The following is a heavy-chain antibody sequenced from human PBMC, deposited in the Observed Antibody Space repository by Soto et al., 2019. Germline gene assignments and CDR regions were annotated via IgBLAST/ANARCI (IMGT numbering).Heavy chain of an antibody. D-gene: IGHD5-18*01. J-gene: IGHJ6*02. CDR1: GGTFSSYA. CDR2: IIPIFGTA. Sequence: QVQLVQSGAEVKKPGSSVKVSCKASGGTFSSYAISWVRQAPGQGLEWMGGIIPIFGTANYAQKFQGRVTITADESTSTAYMELSSLRSEDTAVYYCETGDVDTAMVNYYYGMDVWGQGTTVTVSS. CDR3: ETGDVDTAMVNYYYGMDV. V-gene: IGHV1-69*12.